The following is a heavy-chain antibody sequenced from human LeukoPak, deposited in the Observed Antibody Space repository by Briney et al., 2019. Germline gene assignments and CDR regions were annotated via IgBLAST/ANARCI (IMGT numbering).Heavy chain of an antibody. D-gene: IGHD3-22*01. V-gene: IGHV3-20*04. CDR1: GVTFNNYG. CDR2: INWNAVRV. CDR3: ARLRNYDSSGYYFEIDY. Sequence: GGSLRLSCADPGVTFNNYGMSWVRHAPGKGLEWVSGINWNAVRVGYADSVKGRFTISRDNAKNSLYLQMNSLRAEDTAFYYCARLRNYDSSGYYFEIDYWGQGTLVTVSS. J-gene: IGHJ4*02.